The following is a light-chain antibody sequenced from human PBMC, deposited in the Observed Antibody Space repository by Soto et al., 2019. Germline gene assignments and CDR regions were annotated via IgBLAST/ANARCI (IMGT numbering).Light chain of an antibody. J-gene: IGLJ2*01. CDR1: EVGAHRF. Sequence: QSALTQPASVSGSPGQSITISGTGTEVGAHRFFSWYQQVPGTAPKLLIYEVIKRPSGIAPRFSGSKAGNTASLTIYVLQADDEADYFCITDTSASTSFGGGTKLTVL. CDR2: EVI. CDR3: ITDTSASTS. V-gene: IGLV2-14*01.